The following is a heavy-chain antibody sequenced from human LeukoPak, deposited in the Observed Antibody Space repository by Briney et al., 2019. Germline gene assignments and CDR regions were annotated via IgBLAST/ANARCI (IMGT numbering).Heavy chain of an antibody. V-gene: IGHV4-39*01. CDR3: ARTDGYSSSWGNYGMDV. Sequence: PSETLSLTCTVSGGSISSSSYYWGWIRQPPGKGLEWIGSIYYSGSTYYNPSLKSRVTISVDTSKNQFSLKLSSVTAADTAVYYCARTDGYSSSWGNYGMDVWGQGTTVTVSS. D-gene: IGHD6-13*01. J-gene: IGHJ6*02. CDR1: GGSISSSSYY. CDR2: IYYSGST.